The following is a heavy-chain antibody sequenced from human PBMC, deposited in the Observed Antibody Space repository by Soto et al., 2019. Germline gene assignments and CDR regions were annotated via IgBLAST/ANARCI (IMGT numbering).Heavy chain of an antibody. D-gene: IGHD1-26*01. J-gene: IGHJ4*02. CDR2: ISADNGNK. CDR1: GYTFTSYG. V-gene: IGHV1-18*01. CDR3: ARDHVVRGNYYDY. Sequence: QVQLVKSGAEVKKPGASVKVSCKTSGYTFTSYGISGVRQAPGQGLEGMGWISADNGNKNYAQKLQGRATVTTDTSTSTAYMELRSLRSDDTAVYYWARDHVVRGNYYDYWGQGTLVTVSS.